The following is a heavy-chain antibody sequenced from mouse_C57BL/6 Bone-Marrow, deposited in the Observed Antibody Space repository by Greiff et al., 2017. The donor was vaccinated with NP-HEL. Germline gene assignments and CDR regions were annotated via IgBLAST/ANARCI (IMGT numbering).Heavy chain of an antibody. Sequence: EVQLQQSGPGLVKPSQSLSLTCSVTGYSITSGYYWNWIRQFPGNQLEWMGYISYDGSNNYNPSLKNRISITRDTSKNQFFLKLNSVTTEDTATYYCASPLNYALRRYWYFDVWGTGTTVTVSS. V-gene: IGHV3-6*01. CDR1: GYSITSGYY. D-gene: IGHD1-1*02. CDR2: ISYDGSN. CDR3: ASPLNYALRRYWYFDV. J-gene: IGHJ1*03.